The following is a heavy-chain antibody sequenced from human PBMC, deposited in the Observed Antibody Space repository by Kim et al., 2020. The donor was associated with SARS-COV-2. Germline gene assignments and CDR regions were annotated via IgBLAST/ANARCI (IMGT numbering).Heavy chain of an antibody. CDR1: GGSFSGYY. D-gene: IGHD3-22*01. J-gene: IGHJ4*02. CDR2: INHSGST. Sequence: SETLSLTCAVYGGSFSGYYWSWIRQPPGKGLEWIGEINHSGSTNYNPSLKSRVTISVDTSKNQFSLKLSSVTAADTAVYYCARGLKYYDSSGYYPTWRALQRANDYWGQGTLVTVSS. CDR3: ARGLKYYDSSGYYPTWRALQRANDY. V-gene: IGHV4-34*01.